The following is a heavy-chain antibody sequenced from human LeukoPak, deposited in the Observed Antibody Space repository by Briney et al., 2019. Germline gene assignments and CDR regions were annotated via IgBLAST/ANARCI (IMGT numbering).Heavy chain of an antibody. J-gene: IGHJ4*02. D-gene: IGHD6-13*01. CDR1: GGSFSGYY. Sequence: SETLSLTCAVYGGSFSGYYWSWIRQPPGKGLEWIGEINHSGSTNYNPPLKSRVTISVDTSKNQFSLKLSSVTAADTAVYYCARHFSSWDGEDFDYWGQGTLVTVSS. CDR2: INHSGST. V-gene: IGHV4-34*01. CDR3: ARHFSSWDGEDFDY.